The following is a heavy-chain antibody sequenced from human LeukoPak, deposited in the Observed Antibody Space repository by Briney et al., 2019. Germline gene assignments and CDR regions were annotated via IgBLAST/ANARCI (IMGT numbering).Heavy chain of an antibody. CDR3: SRGSGSHFPFEY. CDR1: GGSINAFY. CDR2: VYSTGSA. J-gene: IGHJ4*02. V-gene: IGHV4-4*07. D-gene: IGHD1-26*01. Sequence: SETLSLTCTVSGGSINAFYWSVIRPPAGKGLEWIGRVYSTGSANYNPSLKTRVTMSVDKSKNPFSLSLTAVTAADTAVYYCSRGSGSHFPFEYWGLGTLVTVSS.